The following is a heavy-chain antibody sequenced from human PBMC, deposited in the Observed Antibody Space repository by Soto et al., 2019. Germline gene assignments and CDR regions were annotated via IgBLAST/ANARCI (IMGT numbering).Heavy chain of an antibody. D-gene: IGHD5-12*01. J-gene: IGHJ4*02. Sequence: EVQLAESGGGLVQPGGSLRLSCEASGFTFSSHWMSWVRQAPGKGLEWVANIKHDESEKFDVYSVKGRFTISRDNAKNSLHLQMNSLRAEDTAVYCCARDRPREYSGYDPFDYWGQGTLVNVS. V-gene: IGHV3-7*01. CDR3: ARDRPREYSGYDPFDY. CDR2: IKHDESEK. CDR1: GFTFSSHW.